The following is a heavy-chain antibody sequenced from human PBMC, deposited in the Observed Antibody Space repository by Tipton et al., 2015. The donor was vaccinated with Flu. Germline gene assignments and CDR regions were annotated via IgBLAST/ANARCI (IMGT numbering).Heavy chain of an antibody. Sequence: LRLSCAVSGFPISRGYYWGWVRQPPGKGLEWVGSISHSGSTDYNASLKSRVTISLDTPKNQFSLILSSVTAADTAVYYCAKHGRTSGSSKFDSWGQGTLVTVSS. J-gene: IGHJ4*02. D-gene: IGHD1-26*01. CDR2: ISHSGST. CDR3: AKHGRTSGSSKFDS. V-gene: IGHV4-38-2*01. CDR1: GFPISRGYY.